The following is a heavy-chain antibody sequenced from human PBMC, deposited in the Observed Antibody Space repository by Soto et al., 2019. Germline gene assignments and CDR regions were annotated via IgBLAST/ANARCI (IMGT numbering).Heavy chain of an antibody. CDR1: VGTFSSYA. CDR3: AREGTTAPQDGFYYYGMDV. CDR2: IIPIFGST. J-gene: IGHJ6*02. V-gene: IGHV1-69*01. Sequence: QVQLVQSGAEVRKPGSSVKVSCKASVGTFSSYAITWVRQAPGQGLEWMGGIIPIFGSTNYAQKFQGRVTITADESTSTAYMELSSLRSEDTAVYYCAREGTTAPQDGFYYYGMDVWGQGTTVTVSS. D-gene: IGHD5-18*01.